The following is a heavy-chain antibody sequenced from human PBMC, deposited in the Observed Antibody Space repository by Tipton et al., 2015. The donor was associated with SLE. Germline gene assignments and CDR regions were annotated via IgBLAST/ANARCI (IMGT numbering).Heavy chain of an antibody. V-gene: IGHV4-61*02. CDR3: VRDSTSGWHDY. CDR2: GFAGGLT. CDR1: GGSISTTGYF. D-gene: IGHD6-25*01. J-gene: IGHJ4*02. Sequence: LSCTVSGGSISTTGYFWNWIRQPAGKGLEWIGRGFAGGLTDSNPSLKSRVTMSLDTSKNQFSLNLTSVTAADTAVYYCVRDSTSGWHDYWGQGPRSPSPQ.